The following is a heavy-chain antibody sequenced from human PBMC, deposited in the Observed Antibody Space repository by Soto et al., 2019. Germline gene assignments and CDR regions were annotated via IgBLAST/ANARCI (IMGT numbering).Heavy chain of an antibody. CDR3: ARHNHLVYATYYFDY. V-gene: IGHV4-39*01. CDR1: GGSISSSSYY. CDR2: IYYSGST. J-gene: IGHJ4*02. Sequence: SETLSLTCTVSGGSISSSSYYWGWIRQPPGKGLEWIGSIYYSGSTYYNPSLKSRVTISVDTSKNQFSLKLSSVTAADTAVYYCARHNHLVYATYYFDYWGQGTLVTVSS. D-gene: IGHD2-8*01.